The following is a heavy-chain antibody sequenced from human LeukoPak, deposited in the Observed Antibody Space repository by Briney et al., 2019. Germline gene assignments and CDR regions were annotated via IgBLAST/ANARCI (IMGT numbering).Heavy chain of an antibody. CDR3: ARSKGKYYYDSRANWFDP. V-gene: IGHV1-18*01. Sequence: ASVKVSCKASGYTFTSYGISWVRQAPGQALEWMGWISAYNGNTNYAQKLEGRVTTTTDTSTSTAYMELRSLRSDDTAVYYCARSKGKYYYDSRANWFDPWGQGTLATVSS. CDR1: GYTFTSYG. CDR2: ISAYNGNT. J-gene: IGHJ5*02. D-gene: IGHD3-22*01.